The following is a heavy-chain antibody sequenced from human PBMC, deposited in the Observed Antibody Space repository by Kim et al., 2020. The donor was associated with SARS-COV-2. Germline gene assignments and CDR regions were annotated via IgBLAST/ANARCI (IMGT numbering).Heavy chain of an antibody. J-gene: IGHJ4*02. V-gene: IGHV3-11*04. CDR2: ISSSGSTI. CDR3: ARFPRSRYFDWLPLYYFDY. Sequence: GGSLRLSCAASGFTFSDYYMSWIRQAPGKGLEWVSYISSSGSTIYYADSVKGRFTISRDNAENSLYLQMNSLRAEDTAVYYCARFPRSRYFDWLPLYYFDYWGQGTLVTVSS. CDR1: GFTFSDYY. D-gene: IGHD3-9*01.